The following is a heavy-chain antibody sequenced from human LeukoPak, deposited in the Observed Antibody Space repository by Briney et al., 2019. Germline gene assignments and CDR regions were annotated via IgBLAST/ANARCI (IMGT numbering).Heavy chain of an antibody. V-gene: IGHV1-2*02. CDR3: ASTLLWFGELLTYMDV. CDR2: INPNSGGT. D-gene: IGHD3-10*01. CDR1: GYTFTGYY. J-gene: IGHJ6*03. Sequence: ASVKVSCKASGYTFTGYYMHWVRQAPGQGLEWMGWINPNSGGTNYAQKFQGRVTMTRDTSISTAYMELSRLRSDDTAVYYCASTLLWFGELLTYMDVWGKGTTVTISS.